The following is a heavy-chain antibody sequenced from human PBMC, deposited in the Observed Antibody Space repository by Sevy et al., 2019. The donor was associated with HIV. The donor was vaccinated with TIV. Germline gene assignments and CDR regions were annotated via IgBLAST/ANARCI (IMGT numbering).Heavy chain of an antibody. D-gene: IGHD3-10*01. J-gene: IGHJ4*02. V-gene: IGHV3-30-3*01. CDR2: ISYDGSNK. CDR3: ARGWGRYGSGSYLTLDY. Sequence: GGSLRLSCAASGFTFSSYAMHWVRQAPGKGLEWVAVISYDGSNKYYSDSVKGRFTISRDNAKNTLYLQMNSLRAEDTDVYYCARGWGRYGSGSYLTLDYWGQGTLVTVSS. CDR1: GFTFSSYA.